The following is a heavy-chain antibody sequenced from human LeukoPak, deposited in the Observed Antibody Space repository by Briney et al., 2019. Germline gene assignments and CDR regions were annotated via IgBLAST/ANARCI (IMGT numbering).Heavy chain of an antibody. CDR2: ISYDGSNK. V-gene: IGHV3-30-3*01. Sequence: PGGSLRLSCAASGSTFSSYAMHWVRQAPGKGLEWVAVISYDGSNKYYADSVKGRFTISRDNSKNTLYLQMNSLRAEDTAVYYCARDPASAGWFDPWGQGTLVTVSS. CDR1: GSTFSSYA. J-gene: IGHJ5*02. CDR3: ARDPASAGWFDP.